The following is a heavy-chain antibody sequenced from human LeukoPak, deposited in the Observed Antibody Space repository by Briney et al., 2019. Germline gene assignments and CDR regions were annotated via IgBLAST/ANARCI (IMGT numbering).Heavy chain of an antibody. CDR1: GGSISSYY. CDR3: ARATPVRGLMTAGFDY. D-gene: IGHD3-10*01. Sequence: SETLSLTCTVSGGSISSYYWSWIRQPAGKGLEWIGRIYTSGSTNYNPSLKSRVTMSVDTSKNQFSLKLSSVTAADTAVYYCARATPVRGLMTAGFDYWGQGTLVTVSS. J-gene: IGHJ4*02. V-gene: IGHV4-4*07. CDR2: IYTSGST.